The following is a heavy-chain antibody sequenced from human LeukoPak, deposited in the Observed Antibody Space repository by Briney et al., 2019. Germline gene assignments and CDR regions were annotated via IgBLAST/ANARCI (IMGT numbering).Heavy chain of an antibody. D-gene: IGHD1-26*01. Sequence: GGSLRLSCAASGFTFTTYAMSWVRQAPGRGLEWVSAISGSGGSTYYAHSVKGRFTISRDNSKNTLFLQMNGLRAEDTAVYYCAKQSYSSDFDYWGQGTLVTVSS. CDR3: AKQSYSSDFDY. V-gene: IGHV3-23*01. J-gene: IGHJ4*02. CDR1: GFTFTTYA. CDR2: ISGSGGST.